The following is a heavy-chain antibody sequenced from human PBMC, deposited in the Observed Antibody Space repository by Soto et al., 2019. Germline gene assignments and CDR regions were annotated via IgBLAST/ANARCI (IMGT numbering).Heavy chain of an antibody. Sequence: EVQLLESGGGLVQPGGSLRLSCAASGFTFSSYAMSWVRQAPGKGLEWVSGISTSGGSTYYADSVKGRFTISRDNSKNTLHRQMNSLIAEDTAVYYCAKDGEEYCSSTSCYNDYWGQGTLVTVSS. CDR2: ISTSGGST. J-gene: IGHJ4*02. V-gene: IGHV3-23*01. CDR1: GFTFSSYA. CDR3: AKDGEEYCSSTSCYNDY. D-gene: IGHD2-2*01.